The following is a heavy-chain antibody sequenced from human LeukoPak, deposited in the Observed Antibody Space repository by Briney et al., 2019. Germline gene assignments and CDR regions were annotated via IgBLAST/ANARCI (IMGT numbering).Heavy chain of an antibody. CDR2: IEYNGDAK. CDR1: GFTFSNYW. J-gene: IGHJ4*02. D-gene: IGHD6-25*01. V-gene: IGHV3-7*01. CDR3: ARGAPAAGRVDY. Sequence: PGGSLRLSCVASGFTFSNYWMSWVRQAPGKGLEWVANIEYNGDAKDYADSVKGRFSISRDNAKNSLYLQLNSLRNEDTALYYCARGAPAAGRVDYWGQGTLVTVSS.